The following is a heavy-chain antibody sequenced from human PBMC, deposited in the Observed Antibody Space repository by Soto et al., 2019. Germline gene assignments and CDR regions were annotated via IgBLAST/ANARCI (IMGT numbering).Heavy chain of an antibody. CDR2: IYYSGST. CDR1: GGSISSSSYY. J-gene: IGHJ5*02. CDR3: ARTADDNWFDP. Sequence: QLQLQESGPGLVKPSETLSLTCTVSGGSISSSSYYWGWIRQPPGKGLEWIGSIYYSGSTYYNPSLKSRVTISVDTSKNQFSLKLSSVTAADTAVYYCARTADDNWFDPWGQGTLVTVSS. D-gene: IGHD2-21*02. V-gene: IGHV4-39*01.